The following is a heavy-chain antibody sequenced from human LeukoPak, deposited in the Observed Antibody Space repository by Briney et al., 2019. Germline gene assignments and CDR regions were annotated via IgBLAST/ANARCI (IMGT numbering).Heavy chain of an antibody. CDR1: GFTFSSYA. Sequence: GGSLRLSRAATGFTFSSYAMSWVRQAPGKGLEWVSAISGSGGSTYYADSVKGRFTISRDNSKNTLYLQMNRLRAEDTAVYYCAKLSYIAAAAPHFDYWGQGTLVTVSS. J-gene: IGHJ4*02. V-gene: IGHV3-23*01. D-gene: IGHD6-13*01. CDR3: AKLSYIAAAAPHFDY. CDR2: ISGSGGST.